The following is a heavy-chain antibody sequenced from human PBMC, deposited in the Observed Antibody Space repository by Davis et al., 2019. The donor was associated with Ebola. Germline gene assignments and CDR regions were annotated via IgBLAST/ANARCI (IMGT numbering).Heavy chain of an antibody. CDR1: GYTFTSYW. J-gene: IGHJ4*02. CDR3: ARILDIEGY. Sequence: GESLKISCKGSGYTFTSYWIAWVRQVPGKGLEWMGSIYPGDSDARYSPSFQGQVTISADTSISTAYLQWSSLKASDTAMYYCARILDIEGYWGQGTLVTVSS. V-gene: IGHV5-51*01. CDR2: IYPGDSDA. D-gene: IGHD5-12*01.